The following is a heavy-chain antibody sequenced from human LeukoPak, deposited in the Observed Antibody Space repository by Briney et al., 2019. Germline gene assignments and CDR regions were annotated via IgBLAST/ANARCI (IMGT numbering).Heavy chain of an antibody. CDR3: ARGRNFDYGDYGNWFDP. Sequence: SETLSLTCTVSGGSISSSSYYWGWIRQPPGKGLEWIGSIYYSGSTYYNPSLKSRVTISVDTSKNQFSLKLSSVTAADTAVYYCARGRNFDYGDYGNWFDPWGQGTLVTVSS. J-gene: IGHJ5*02. D-gene: IGHD4-17*01. CDR1: GGSISSSSYY. V-gene: IGHV4-39*07. CDR2: IYYSGST.